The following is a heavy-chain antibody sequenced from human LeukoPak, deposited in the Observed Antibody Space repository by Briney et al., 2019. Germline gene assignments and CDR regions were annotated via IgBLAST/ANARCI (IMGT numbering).Heavy chain of an antibody. V-gene: IGHV3-66*01. CDR2: IFAGGST. J-gene: IGHJ4*02. CDR1: GFSVRHNY. Sequence: GGSLRLSCAASGFSVRHNYMSWVRQAPGKGLEWVSLIFAGGSTYYADSVEGRFTISRDNSKNTVFLQMNGLRAEDTAVYCCARSKAARSPPDSWGRGTLVTVSS. CDR3: ARSKAARSPPDS. D-gene: IGHD6-6*01.